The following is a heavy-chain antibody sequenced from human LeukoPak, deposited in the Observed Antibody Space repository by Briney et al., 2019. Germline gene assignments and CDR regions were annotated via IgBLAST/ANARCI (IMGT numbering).Heavy chain of an antibody. CDR1: EITFSSYA. CDR3: AKGWFGETLDGPHDY. J-gene: IGHJ4*02. Sequence: GGSLRLSCAASEITFSSYAMSWVRQAPRQGLEWVSSINASGSLKYYADSVKGRFTMSRDNSKSILFLQMNSLAVEDTAVYFWAKGWFGETLDGPHDYWGQGPLVTVSS. D-gene: IGHD3-10*01. V-gene: IGHV3-23*01. CDR2: INASGSLK.